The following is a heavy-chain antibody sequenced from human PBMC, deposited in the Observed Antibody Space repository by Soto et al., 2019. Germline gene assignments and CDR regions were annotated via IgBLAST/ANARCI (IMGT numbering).Heavy chain of an antibody. CDR3: ARDPPLSMIVVVGVDDF. Sequence: PRGSLRLSCAASGFTFSNENMNWVRQAPGKGLEWVSSISSSSSFINYADSVKGRFTISRDNDKSSLYLQMNSLRAEDTAVYYCARDPPLSMIVVVGVDDFWGQGTLVTVSS. J-gene: IGHJ4*02. CDR2: ISSSSSFI. D-gene: IGHD3-22*01. CDR1: GFTFSNEN. V-gene: IGHV3-21*01.